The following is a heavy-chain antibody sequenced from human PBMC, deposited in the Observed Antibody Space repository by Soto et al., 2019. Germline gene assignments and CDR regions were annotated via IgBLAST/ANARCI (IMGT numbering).Heavy chain of an antibody. Sequence: GASVKVSCKASGYTFTSYDINCVRQATGQGLEWMGWMNPNSGNTAYAQKFQGRVTMTRNTSISTAYMELSSLRSEDTAVYYCARETAGRFDYWXQGTLVTVSS. V-gene: IGHV1-8*01. CDR2: MNPNSGNT. CDR1: GYTFTSYD. J-gene: IGHJ4*02. D-gene: IGHD6-25*01. CDR3: ARETAGRFDY.